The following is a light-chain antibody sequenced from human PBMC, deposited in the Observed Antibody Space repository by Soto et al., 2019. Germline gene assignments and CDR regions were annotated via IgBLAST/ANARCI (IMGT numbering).Light chain of an antibody. CDR1: SSDVVTYNL. J-gene: IGLJ1*01. Sequence: QSVLTQPTSVSGSPGQSISISCTGTSSDVVTYNLVSWYQQHPGKAPTVLIYEGTKRPSGVSNRFSGSKSGNTASLTISGLQTEGEADYYCYSFAGSTTFSYVFGPGTKVTVL. CDR2: EGT. V-gene: IGLV2-23*03. CDR3: YSFAGSTTFSYV.